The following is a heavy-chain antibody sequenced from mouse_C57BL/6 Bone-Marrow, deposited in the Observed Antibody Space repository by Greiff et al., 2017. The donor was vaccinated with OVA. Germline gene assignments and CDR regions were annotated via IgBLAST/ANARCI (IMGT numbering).Heavy chain of an antibody. J-gene: IGHJ3*01. V-gene: IGHV1-64*01. Sequence: QVQLQQPGAELVKPGASVKLSCKASGYTFTSYWMHWVKQRPGQGLEWIGMIHPNSGSTNYNEKFKSKATLTVDKSSSTAYMQLSSLTSEDSAVYYCARTRAYYGSSYLFAYWGQGTLVTVSA. CDR2: IHPNSGST. D-gene: IGHD1-1*01. CDR1: GYTFTSYW. CDR3: ARTRAYYGSSYLFAY.